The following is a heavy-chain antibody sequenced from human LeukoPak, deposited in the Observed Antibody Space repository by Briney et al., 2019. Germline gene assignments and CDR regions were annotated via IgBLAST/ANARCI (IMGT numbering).Heavy chain of an antibody. Sequence: ASVKVSCKASGYTFTSNDINWVRQATGQGLEWMGWMNPNSGNTGYAQKFQGRVTMTRNTSISTAYMELSSLRSDDTAVYYCARVSYDFWSGYARVAYFDYWGQGTLVTVSS. J-gene: IGHJ4*02. CDR2: MNPNSGNT. CDR3: ARVSYDFWSGYARVAYFDY. CDR1: GYTFTSND. D-gene: IGHD3-3*01. V-gene: IGHV1-8*01.